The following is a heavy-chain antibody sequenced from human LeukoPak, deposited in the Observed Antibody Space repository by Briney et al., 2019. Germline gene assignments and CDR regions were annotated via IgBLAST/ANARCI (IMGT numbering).Heavy chain of an antibody. D-gene: IGHD3-22*01. CDR1: GFTFSSYA. Sequence: GGSLRLSCAASGFTFSSYAMSWVRQAPGKGLEWVSAISGSGGSTYYADSVKGRFTISRDNSKNTLYLQMNSLRAEDTAVYYCAKDPYYYDSSGYPRYFDCWGQGTLVTVSS. CDR3: AKDPYYYDSSGYPRYFDC. V-gene: IGHV3-23*01. J-gene: IGHJ4*02. CDR2: ISGSGGST.